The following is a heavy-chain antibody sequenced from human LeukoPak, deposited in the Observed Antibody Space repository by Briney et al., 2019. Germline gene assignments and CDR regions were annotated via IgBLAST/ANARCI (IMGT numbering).Heavy chain of an antibody. CDR2: INQDAGTT. D-gene: IGHD2-15*01. J-gene: IGHJ3*02. Sequence: GGSLKLSCVASGFSFTSYWMSWVRQAPGKGLEFVANINQDAGTTNYVDSVKGRFTISRDNAENSLYLQMSSLRAEDTALYYCARDPGWSSFDIWGQGIMVTVSS. CDR1: GFSFTSYW. CDR3: ARDPGWSSFDI. V-gene: IGHV3-7*01.